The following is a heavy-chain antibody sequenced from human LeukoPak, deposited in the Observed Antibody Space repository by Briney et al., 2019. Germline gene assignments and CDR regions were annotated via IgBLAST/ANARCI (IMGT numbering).Heavy chain of an antibody. V-gene: IGHV4-59*01. CDR2: IYYSGST. D-gene: IGHD3-9*01. J-gene: IGHJ5*02. CDR3: ARDQHYDILTGSMGWFDP. CDR1: GGSISSYY. Sequence: SETLSLTCTVSGGSISSYYWSWIRQPPGKGLEWIGYIYYSGSTNYSPSLKSRVTISVDTSKNQFSLELSSVTAADTAVYYCARDQHYDILTGSMGWFDPWGQGTLVTVSS.